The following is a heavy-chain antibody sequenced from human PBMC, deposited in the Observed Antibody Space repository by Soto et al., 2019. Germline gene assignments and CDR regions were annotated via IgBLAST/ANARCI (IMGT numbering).Heavy chain of an antibody. CDR1: GGSFSGYY. J-gene: IGHJ6*03. D-gene: IGHD2-15*01. Sequence: SETLSLTCAVYGGSFSGYYWSWIRQPPGKGLEWIGEINHSGSTNYNPSLKSRVTISVDTSKNQFSLKLSSVAAADTAVYYCARGRAGYCSGGSCYSYYYYYMDVWGKGTTVTVSS. CDR3: ARGRAGYCSGGSCYSYYYYYMDV. V-gene: IGHV4-34*01. CDR2: INHSGST.